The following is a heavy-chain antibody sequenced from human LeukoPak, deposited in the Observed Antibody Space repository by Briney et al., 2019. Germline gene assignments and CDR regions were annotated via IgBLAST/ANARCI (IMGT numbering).Heavy chain of an antibody. CDR2: ISSSGSTI. V-gene: IGHV3-48*03. CDR1: GFTFSSYE. Sequence: GSLRLSRAASGFTFSSYEMNWVRQAPGKGLEWVSYISSSGSTIYYAASVEGRFTISRDNDKNLLYLQLNSLRAEDTAVYYCARDCTTISCYGWHAFDIWGQGTKVTVSS. CDR3: ARDCTTISCYGWHAFDI. J-gene: IGHJ3*02. D-gene: IGHD3-22*01.